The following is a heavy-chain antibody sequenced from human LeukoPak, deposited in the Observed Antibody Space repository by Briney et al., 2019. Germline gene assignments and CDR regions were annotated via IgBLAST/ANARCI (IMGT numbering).Heavy chain of an antibody. J-gene: IGHJ4*02. CDR3: ARDGIGSTNNFDY. CDR1: GFTFSSYS. Sequence: PGGSLRLSCAASGFTFSSYSMNWVRQAPGKGLEWVSSISSSSSYIYYADSVKGRFTISGDNAKNSLYLQMNSLRAEDTAVYYCARDGIGSTNNFDYWGQGTLVTVSS. CDR2: ISSSSSYI. D-gene: IGHD1-26*01. V-gene: IGHV3-21*01.